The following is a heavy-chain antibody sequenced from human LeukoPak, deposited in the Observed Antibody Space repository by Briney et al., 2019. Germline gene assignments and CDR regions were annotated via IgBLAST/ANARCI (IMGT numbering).Heavy chain of an antibody. CDR2: ISGSGGST. D-gene: IGHD5-24*01. CDR1: GFTFSSYA. CDR3: AKGVRRDGYNYFYFDY. J-gene: IGHJ4*02. Sequence: GGSLRLSCAASGFTFSSYAMSWVRQAPGKGLEWVSAISGSGGSTYYADSVKGRFTISRDNSKNTLYLQMNSLRAEDTAVYYCAKGVRRDGYNYFYFDYWAQGTLVTVSS. V-gene: IGHV3-23*01.